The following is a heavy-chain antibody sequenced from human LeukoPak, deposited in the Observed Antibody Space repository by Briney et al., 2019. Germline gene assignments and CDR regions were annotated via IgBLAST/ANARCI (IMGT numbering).Heavy chain of an antibody. D-gene: IGHD2-2*03. CDR2: IYNSGST. CDR3: ARDRSLDIVVVPDYYYGMDV. CDR1: GGSISSYY. V-gene: IGHV4-59*01. J-gene: IGHJ6*04. Sequence: SETLSLTCTAPGGSISSYYWSWIRQPPGKGLEWFGYIYNSGSTNYNPSLKSRVTISVDTSKNQFSLKLSSVTAADTAVYYCARDRSLDIVVVPDYYYGMDVWGKGTTVTVSS.